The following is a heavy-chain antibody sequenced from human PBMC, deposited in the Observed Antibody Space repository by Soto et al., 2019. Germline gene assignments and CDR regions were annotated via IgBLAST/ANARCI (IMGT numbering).Heavy chain of an antibody. CDR1: GGSFSGYY. J-gene: IGHJ4*02. CDR3: ARGRDIVVVPAAIVPRFDY. Sequence: SETLSLTCAVYGGSFSGYYWSWIRQPPGKGLEWIGEINHSGSTNYNPSLKSRVTISVDTSKNQFSLKLSSVTAADTAVYYCARGRDIVVVPAAIVPRFDYWGQGTLVTVSS. CDR2: INHSGST. V-gene: IGHV4-34*01. D-gene: IGHD2-2*02.